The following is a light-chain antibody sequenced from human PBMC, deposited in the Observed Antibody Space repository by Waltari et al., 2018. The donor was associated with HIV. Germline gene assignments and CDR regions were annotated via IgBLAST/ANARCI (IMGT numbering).Light chain of an antibody. CDR3: QQYNDWPLT. CDR1: QGVSSN. CDR2: GAS. Sequence: ATLSCRASQGVSSNLAWHQQKPGQAPRLLIYGASTRATGIPARFSGSGAGTEFTLTISSLQSEDFAVYYCQQYNDWPLTFGGGTKVEIK. J-gene: IGKJ4*01. V-gene: IGKV3-15*01.